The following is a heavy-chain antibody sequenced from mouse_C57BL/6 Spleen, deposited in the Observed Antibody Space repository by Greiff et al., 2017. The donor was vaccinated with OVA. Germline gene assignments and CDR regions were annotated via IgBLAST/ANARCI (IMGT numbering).Heavy chain of an antibody. D-gene: IGHD2-2*01. Sequence: VQLQQSGAELVRPGASVTLSCKASGYTFTDYEMHWVKQTPVHGLEWIGAIDPETGGTAYNQKFKGKAIRTADKSSSTAYMELRSLTSEDSAVYYCTRHDGYDSGFDYCGQGTTLTVSA. CDR1: GYTFTDYE. J-gene: IGHJ2*01. CDR3: TRHDGYDSGFDY. CDR2: IDPETGGT. V-gene: IGHV1-15*01.